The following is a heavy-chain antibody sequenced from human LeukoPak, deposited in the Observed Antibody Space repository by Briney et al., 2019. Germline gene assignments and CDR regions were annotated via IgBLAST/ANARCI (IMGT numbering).Heavy chain of an antibody. CDR3: ASVKLGYYYDTNGYFDS. CDR2: IYYQGNT. V-gene: IGHV4-39*07. Sequence: SETLSLTCTVSTDSISKRLYNWASVRQPPGKGLEWIAEIYYQGNTYYNPSLSGRVTISVYPSKNQFSLQFNAVTAADTALYFCASVKLGYYYDTNGYFDSWGQGIPVTVSS. D-gene: IGHD3-22*01. J-gene: IGHJ4*02. CDR1: TDSISKRLYN.